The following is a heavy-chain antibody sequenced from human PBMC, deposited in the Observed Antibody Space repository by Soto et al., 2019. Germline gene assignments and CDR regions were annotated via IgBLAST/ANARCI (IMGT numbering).Heavy chain of an antibody. CDR3: ARGPVAGPFDN. V-gene: IGHV1-18*04. J-gene: IGHJ4*02. CDR1: GYPFTSYD. Sequence: QVQLVQSGGEVRKAGASVRVSCKTSGYPFTSYDISWVRQAPGQGLEWMGWINPYNGDTNYTQTFQGRVTMTKDTSTTTVYMELGSLKFDDTAVYFCARGPVAGPFDNWGQGTLVTVSS. D-gene: IGHD6-19*01. CDR2: INPYNGDT.